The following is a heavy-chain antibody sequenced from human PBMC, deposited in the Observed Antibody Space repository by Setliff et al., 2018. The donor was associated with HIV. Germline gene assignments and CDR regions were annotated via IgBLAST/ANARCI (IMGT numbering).Heavy chain of an antibody. D-gene: IGHD2-21*02. CDR3: AACSGDCF. CDR1: GGSFSDYV. V-gene: IGHV3-30-3*02. CDR2: VSFDGKNK. J-gene: IGHJ4*02. Sequence: LSLTCAVYGGSFSDYVLEWVRQAPGKGLEWVAIVSFDGKNKHYADSVKGRFTISRDNAKRSLYLQMSSLRAEDTAVYYCAACSGDCFWGQGTRVTVSS.